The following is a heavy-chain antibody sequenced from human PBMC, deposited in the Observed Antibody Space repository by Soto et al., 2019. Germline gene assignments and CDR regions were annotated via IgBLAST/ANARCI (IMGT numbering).Heavy chain of an antibody. Sequence: SETLSLTCTVSGGSISSGGYYWSWIRQHPGKGLEWIGYIYYSGSTYYNPSLKSRVTISVDTSKNQFSLKLSSVTAADTAVYYCARVKQQLYYYSGMDVWGQGTTVPVS. D-gene: IGHD6-13*01. CDR1: GGSISSGGYY. CDR2: IYYSGST. V-gene: IGHV4-31*03. J-gene: IGHJ6*02. CDR3: ARVKQQLYYYSGMDV.